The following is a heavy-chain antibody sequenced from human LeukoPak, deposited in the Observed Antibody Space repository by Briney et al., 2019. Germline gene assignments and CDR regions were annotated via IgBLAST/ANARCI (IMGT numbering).Heavy chain of an antibody. Sequence: SETPSLTCSVSSGSITSHYWSWIRQPAGKGLEWIGRLSTTGSINYNPSLQSRVTMSVDTSKNQLTLKLRSVTAADTAVYYCAREPPQLHAFDIWGQGTMVTVSS. J-gene: IGHJ3*02. CDR2: LSTTGSI. V-gene: IGHV4-4*07. CDR1: SGSITSHY. CDR3: AREPPQLHAFDI. D-gene: IGHD1-26*01.